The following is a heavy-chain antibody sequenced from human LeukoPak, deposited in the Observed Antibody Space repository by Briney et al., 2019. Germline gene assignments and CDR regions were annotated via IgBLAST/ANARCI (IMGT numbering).Heavy chain of an antibody. V-gene: IGHV4-59*01. D-gene: IGHD3-22*01. CDR1: GGSISSYY. CDR2: IYYSGST. Sequence: SETLSLTCTVSGGSISSYYWSWIRQPPGKGLEWIGYIYYSGSTNYNPSLKSRVTISVDTSKNQFSLKLSSVTAADTAVYYCARRGYYYDTSGYYYFDYWGQGTLVTVSS. J-gene: IGHJ4*02. CDR3: ARRGYYYDTSGYYYFDY.